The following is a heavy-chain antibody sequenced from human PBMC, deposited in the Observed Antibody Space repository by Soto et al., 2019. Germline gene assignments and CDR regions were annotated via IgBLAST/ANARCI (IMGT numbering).Heavy chain of an antibody. V-gene: IGHV3-30*18. CDR3: AKDGPYDTTRGDFDI. CDR1: GFTFSSYG. Sequence: QVQLVESGGGVVQPGRSLRLSCAASGFTFSSYGMHWVRQAPGKGLEWVAVISYDGSNKYYADSVKGRFTISRDNSKNTPYLQMNSLRSEDTAVYYCAKDGPYDTTRGDFDIWGQGKMVNVSS. D-gene: IGHD3-22*01. J-gene: IGHJ3*02. CDR2: ISYDGSNK.